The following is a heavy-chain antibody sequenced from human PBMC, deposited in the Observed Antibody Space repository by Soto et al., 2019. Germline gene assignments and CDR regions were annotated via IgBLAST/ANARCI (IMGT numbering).Heavy chain of an antibody. CDR2: IVVGIGNT. D-gene: IGHD6-13*01. CDR3: AADIEGIAAAGVRNWYFDL. Sequence: GASVKVSCKASGFTFTSSAMQWVRQARGQRLEWIGWIVVGIGNTNYAQKFQERVTITRDMSTSTAYMELSSLRSEDTAVYYCAADIEGIAAAGVRNWYFDLWGRGTLVTVSS. CDR1: GFTFTSSA. V-gene: IGHV1-58*02. J-gene: IGHJ2*01.